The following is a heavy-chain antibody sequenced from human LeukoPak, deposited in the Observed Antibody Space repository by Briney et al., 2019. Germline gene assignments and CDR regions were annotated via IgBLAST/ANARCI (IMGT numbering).Heavy chain of an antibody. Sequence: HPGGSLRLSCAASGFTFRSYAIHWVRQTPGKGLEWVAFISYDGAVKYYADSVKGRFSISRDNSKNTLSLQMNSLRGDDTAVYYCARAGDYGLGYYFDYWGQGTLVTVSS. V-gene: IGHV3-30-3*01. J-gene: IGHJ4*02. CDR1: GFTFRSYA. CDR3: ARAGDYGLGYYFDY. CDR2: ISYDGAVK. D-gene: IGHD4/OR15-4a*01.